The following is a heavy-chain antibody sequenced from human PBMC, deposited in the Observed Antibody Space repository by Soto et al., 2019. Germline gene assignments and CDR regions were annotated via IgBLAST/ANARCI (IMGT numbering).Heavy chain of an antibody. CDR3: ARHGGYYFDY. J-gene: IGHJ4*02. V-gene: IGHV4-34*01. CDR2: IGPGGST. D-gene: IGHD3-16*01. Sequence: SETLSLTCAVYGGSFSGYYWSWIRQPPGRGLEWIGEIGPGGSTIFNPSLEGRVTISEDSSNNQFSLKLNSVTAADTAVYYCARHGGYYFDYWGQGAPVTVSS. CDR1: GGSFSGYY.